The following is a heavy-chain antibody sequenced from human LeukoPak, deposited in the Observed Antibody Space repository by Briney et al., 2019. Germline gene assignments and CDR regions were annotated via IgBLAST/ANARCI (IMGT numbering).Heavy chain of an antibody. Sequence: TGGSLRLSCVASGFTFSSYEMNWVRQAPGKGLEWVSYISSSGSTIYYADSVKGRFTISRDNAKNTLYLHMNSLRAEDMAVYYCAREEWYYFDYWGQGTLVTVSS. V-gene: IGHV3-48*03. J-gene: IGHJ4*02. CDR3: AREEWYYFDY. D-gene: IGHD3-3*01. CDR2: ISSSGSTI. CDR1: GFTFSSYE.